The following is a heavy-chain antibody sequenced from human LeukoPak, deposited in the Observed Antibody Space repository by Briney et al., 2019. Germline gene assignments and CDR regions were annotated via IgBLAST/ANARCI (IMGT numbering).Heavy chain of an antibody. D-gene: IGHD2-8*01. CDR3: ARSDIVLMVYAIDY. J-gene: IGHJ4*02. V-gene: IGHV1-69*01. CDR1: GGTFSSYA. CDR2: IIPIFGTT. Sequence: GSSVKVSCKASGGTFSSYAIDWVRQAPGQGLEWMGGIIPIFGTTNYAQKFQGRVTITAVESMRTAYMELSSLRSEDTGVYYCARSDIVLMVYAIDYWGQGTLVTVSS.